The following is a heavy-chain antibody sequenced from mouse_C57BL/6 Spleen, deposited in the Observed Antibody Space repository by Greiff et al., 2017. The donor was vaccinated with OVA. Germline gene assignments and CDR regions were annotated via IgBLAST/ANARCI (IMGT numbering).Heavy chain of an antibody. CDR1: GFSFNTYA. J-gene: IGHJ4*01. Sequence: EVKLVESGGGLVQPKGSLKLSCAASGFSFNTYAMNWVRQAPGKGLEWVARIRSKSNNYATYYADSVKDRFTISRDDSESMLYLQMNNLKTEDTAMYYCVVPNYYGYPYYYAMDYWGQGTSVTVSS. V-gene: IGHV10-1*01. CDR2: IRSKSNNYAT. D-gene: IGHD2-2*01. CDR3: VVPNYYGYPYYYAMDY.